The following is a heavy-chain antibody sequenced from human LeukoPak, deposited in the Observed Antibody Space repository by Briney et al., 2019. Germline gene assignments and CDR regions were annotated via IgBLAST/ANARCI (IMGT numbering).Heavy chain of an antibody. CDR3: AKDRSGDFDY. J-gene: IGHJ4*02. V-gene: IGHV3-30*18. Sequence: TGGSLRLSCAASGFTFSSYGMHWVRQAPGKGLEWVAVISYDGSNKYYADSVKGRFTISRDNSKNTLYLQMNSLRAEDTAVYYCAKDRSGDFDYWGQGTLVTVSS. CDR2: ISYDGSNK. CDR1: GFTFSSYG. D-gene: IGHD3-10*01.